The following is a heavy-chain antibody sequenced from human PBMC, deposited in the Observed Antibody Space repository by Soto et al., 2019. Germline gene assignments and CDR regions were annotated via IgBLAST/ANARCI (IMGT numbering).Heavy chain of an antibody. J-gene: IGHJ4*01. V-gene: IGHV2-5*02. Sequence: SGPTLVKPTQTLTLTCTFSGFSLSTSGVGVGWIRQPPGKALEWLALIYWDDDKRYSPSLKSRLTISKDTSKNQVVLTMTNMDPVDTATYYCAHTPYCSGGSCYFFDYWGHGTLVTVSS. CDR1: GFSLSTSGVG. D-gene: IGHD2-15*01. CDR2: IYWDDDK. CDR3: AHTPYCSGGSCYFFDY.